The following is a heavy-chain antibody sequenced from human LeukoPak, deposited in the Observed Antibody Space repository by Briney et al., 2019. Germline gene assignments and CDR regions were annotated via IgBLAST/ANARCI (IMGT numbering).Heavy chain of an antibody. J-gene: IGHJ4*02. CDR1: GFTFSTYV. CDR3: AKAGYTSGRTPFNY. CDR2: ISGRDGYT. Sequence: GGSLSLSCAASGFTFSTYVMSWVRQVPGRELEWVSSISGRDGYTYYADSVKGRFTVSRDNSKNTPYLQMNSLRAEDTATYYCAKAGYTSGRTPFNYWGQGTLVTVSS. D-gene: IGHD2-15*01. V-gene: IGHV3-23*01.